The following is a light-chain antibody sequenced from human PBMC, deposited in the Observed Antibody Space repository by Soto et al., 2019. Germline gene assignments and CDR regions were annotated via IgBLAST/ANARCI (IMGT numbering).Light chain of an antibody. Sequence: IVLTQSPGTLSWSPGERATLSCSASQSVSSNLAWYQQKPGQAPRLLIYGESTRATGIPARFSGSGSGKEFNLTISRLEPEDFAVYYCQQYGSSPFTFGPGTKVDIK. CDR2: GES. V-gene: IGKV3-20*01. J-gene: IGKJ3*01. CDR3: QQYGSSPFT. CDR1: QSVSSN.